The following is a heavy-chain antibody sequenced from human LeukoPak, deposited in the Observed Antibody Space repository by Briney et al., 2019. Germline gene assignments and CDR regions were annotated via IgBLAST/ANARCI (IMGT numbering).Heavy chain of an antibody. D-gene: IGHD3-22*01. J-gene: IGHJ4*02. CDR1: GFTFSNAW. CDR2: IKSKTDGGTT. CDR3: RCYYDSETPSDFDY. Sequence: GGSLRLSCAASGFTFSNAWMSWVRQAPGKGLEWVGRIKSKTDGGTTDYAAPVKGRFTISRDDSKNTLYLQMNSLKTEDTAVYDCRCYYDSETPSDFDYWGQGALVTVSS. V-gene: IGHV3-15*01.